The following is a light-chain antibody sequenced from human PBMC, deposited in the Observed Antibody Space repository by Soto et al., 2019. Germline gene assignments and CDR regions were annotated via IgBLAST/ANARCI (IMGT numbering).Light chain of an antibody. J-gene: IGLJ2*01. CDR2: EVT. CDR1: SSDVGSYNL. CDR3: CSYAGRSTLV. Sequence: QSALTQPASVAGSPGPSITISCTGTSSDVGSYNLVSWYLQHPGKAPKLIIYEVTKRPSGVSNRCSGSKSGNTASLTISGFQAEDEADYSCCSYAGRSTLVFGGGTKLTVL. V-gene: IGLV2-23*02.